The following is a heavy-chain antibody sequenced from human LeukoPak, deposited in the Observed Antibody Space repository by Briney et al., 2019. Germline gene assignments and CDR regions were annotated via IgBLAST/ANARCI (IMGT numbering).Heavy chain of an antibody. V-gene: IGHV3-33*01. J-gene: IGHJ3*01. Sequence: SGGSLGLSCAASGFTFSNSGWHWFRQPPGKGLEWVAVIWYDGSNEYYADAVKGRFIISRDNSKNTVHLQMNSLRVEDTSVYYCAREISMFVNAFDLWGQGTLVAVSS. D-gene: IGHD3-10*02. CDR1: GFTFSNSG. CDR3: AREISMFVNAFDL. CDR2: IWYDGSNE.